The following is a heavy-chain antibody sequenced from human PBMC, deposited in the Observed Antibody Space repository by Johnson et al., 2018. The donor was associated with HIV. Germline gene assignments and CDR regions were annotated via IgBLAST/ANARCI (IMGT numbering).Heavy chain of an antibody. CDR3: ARACRDGYTCDAFDI. V-gene: IGHV3-66*01. CDR2: LFSGGSI. J-gene: IGHJ3*02. CDR1: GFTVSSYY. D-gene: IGHD5-24*01. Sequence: VQLVESGGGLVQPVGSLRLSCAASGFTVSSYYMSWVRQAPGKGLEWVSVLFSGGSIYFADSVKGRFTISRDNSKNTLYLQMNSLRAEDTAVYYCARACRDGYTCDAFDIWGQGTMVTVSS.